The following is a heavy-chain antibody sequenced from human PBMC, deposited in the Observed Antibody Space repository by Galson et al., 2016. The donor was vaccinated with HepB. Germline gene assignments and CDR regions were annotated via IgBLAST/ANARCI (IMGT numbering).Heavy chain of an antibody. CDR2: ISYDGSFK. J-gene: IGHJ4*02. V-gene: IGHV3-30*18. Sequence: SLRLSCAASGFIFSNYGMHWVRQAPGKGLEWVAVISYDGSFKYYADAVNGRFTISRDNSRSTLYLQMNSLRTEDTAVYYCANMKRTSPYCSGTNCFSRLWGPPFDYWGQGTLVTISS. CDR1: GFIFSNYG. D-gene: IGHD2-2*01. CDR3: ANMKRTSPYCSGTNCFSRLWGPPFDY.